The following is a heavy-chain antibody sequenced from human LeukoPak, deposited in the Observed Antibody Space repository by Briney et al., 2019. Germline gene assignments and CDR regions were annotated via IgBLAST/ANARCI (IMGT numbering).Heavy chain of an antibody. D-gene: IGHD1-26*01. V-gene: IGHV3-23*01. CDR3: AIGGLVGALAY. CDR2: ISGSGGST. J-gene: IGHJ4*02. CDR1: GFTFSSYG. Sequence: GGSLRLSCAASGFTFSSYGMHWVRQAPGKGLEWVSAISGSGGSTYYADSVKGRFTISRDNSKNTLYLQMNSLRAEDTAVYYCAIGGLVGALAYWGQGTLVTVSS.